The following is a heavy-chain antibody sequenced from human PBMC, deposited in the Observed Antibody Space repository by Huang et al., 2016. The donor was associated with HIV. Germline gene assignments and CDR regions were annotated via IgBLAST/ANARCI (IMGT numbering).Heavy chain of an antibody. V-gene: IGHV4-39*01. CDR1: GGSITSSSYY. J-gene: IGHJ3*02. D-gene: IGHD3-22*01. Sequence: QLQLQGSGPGLVKPSETLSLTCTVSGGSITSSSYYWGWIRQPPGKGLEWFGSIDYSGSTDYNPALKSRVTVSVDTSKNQFSLKLSSVTAADTAVYYCARHFSYYDSSGYTPWDAFDIWGQGTMVTVSS. CDR2: IDYSGST. CDR3: ARHFSYYDSSGYTPWDAFDI.